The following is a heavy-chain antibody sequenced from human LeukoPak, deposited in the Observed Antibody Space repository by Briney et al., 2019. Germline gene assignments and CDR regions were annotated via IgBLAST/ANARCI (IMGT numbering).Heavy chain of an antibody. V-gene: IGHV4-59*01. Sequence: SETLSLTCTVSGGSIRSYYWSWIRQPPGKGLEWIGYMYYSGSTNYNPSLKSRVTISVDTSKNQFSLKLSSVTAADTAVYYCARVYYSSSYDYWYFDLWDRGTLVTVSS. D-gene: IGHD6-13*01. CDR1: GGSIRSYY. CDR2: MYYSGST. J-gene: IGHJ2*01. CDR3: ARVYYSSSYDYWYFDL.